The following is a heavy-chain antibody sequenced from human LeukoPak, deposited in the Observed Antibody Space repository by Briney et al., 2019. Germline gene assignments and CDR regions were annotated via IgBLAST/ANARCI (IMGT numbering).Heavy chain of an antibody. J-gene: IGHJ4*02. Sequence: PGGSLRLSCAASGFTFRAYALHWVRQAPGKGLEYVSAISTNGDSTYYADSVKGRFTISRDNSKNTLFLQMGSLRADDTAVYYCAKEKKYYYDSTGYPGYDYWGQGTLVTVSS. D-gene: IGHD3-22*01. CDR2: ISTNGDST. CDR1: GFTFRAYA. V-gene: IGHV3-64*02. CDR3: AKEKKYYYDSTGYPGYDY.